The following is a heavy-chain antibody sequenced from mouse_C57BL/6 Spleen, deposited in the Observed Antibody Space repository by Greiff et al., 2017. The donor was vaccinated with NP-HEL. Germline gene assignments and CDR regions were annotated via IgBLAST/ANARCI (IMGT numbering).Heavy chain of an antibody. D-gene: IGHD2-13*01. V-gene: IGHV1-55*01. Sequence: QVQLQQPGAELVKPGASVKMSCKASGYTFTSYWITWVKQRPGQGLEWIGDIYPGSGSTNYNEKFKSKATLTVDTSSSTAYMQLSSLTSEDSAVYYCARSEFDWYYFDYWGQGTTLTVSS. CDR1: GYTFTSYW. CDR3: ARSEFDWYYFDY. CDR2: IYPGSGST. J-gene: IGHJ2*01.